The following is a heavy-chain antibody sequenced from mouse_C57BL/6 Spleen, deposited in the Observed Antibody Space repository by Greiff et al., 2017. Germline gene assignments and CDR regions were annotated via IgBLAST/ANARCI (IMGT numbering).Heavy chain of an antibody. Sequence: QVQLQQPGAELVKPGASVKVSCKASGYTFTSYWMHWVKQRPGQGLEWIGNIDPSDSETHYNQKFKDKATLTVDKSSSTAYMQLSSLTSEDSAVYYCARDSSGYSYAMDYWGQGTSVTVSS. V-gene: IGHV1-52*01. J-gene: IGHJ4*01. CDR2: IDPSDSET. CDR3: ARDSSGYSYAMDY. D-gene: IGHD3-2*02. CDR1: GYTFTSYW.